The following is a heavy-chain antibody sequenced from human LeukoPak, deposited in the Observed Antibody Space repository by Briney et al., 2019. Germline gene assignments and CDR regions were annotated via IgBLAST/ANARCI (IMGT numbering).Heavy chain of an antibody. V-gene: IGHV2-5*01. Sequence: KSGPTLVKPTQTLTLTCTFSGFSLSTSGVGVGWIRQPPGKALEWLALTYWNDDKRYSPSLKSRLTITKDTSKNQVVLTMTNMDPVDTATYYFAHATYDSSGYYYFDYWGQGTLVTVSS. J-gene: IGHJ4*02. CDR2: TYWNDDK. CDR3: AHATYDSSGYYYFDY. CDR1: GFSLSTSGVG. D-gene: IGHD3-22*01.